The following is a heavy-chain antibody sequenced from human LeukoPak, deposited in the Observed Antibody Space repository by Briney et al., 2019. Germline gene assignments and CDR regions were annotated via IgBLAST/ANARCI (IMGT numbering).Heavy chain of an antibody. Sequence: GGSLRLSCAASGFTFSDYYMSWIRQVPGKGLEWVAYISSSSATIYYADSVKGRFTISRDNAKNSLFLEVNSLGADDTAVYYCAKRMGPSIAATDLDYWGQGTLVTVSS. D-gene: IGHD6-13*01. CDR3: AKRMGPSIAATDLDY. V-gene: IGHV3-11*04. CDR1: GFTFSDYY. J-gene: IGHJ4*02. CDR2: ISSSSATI.